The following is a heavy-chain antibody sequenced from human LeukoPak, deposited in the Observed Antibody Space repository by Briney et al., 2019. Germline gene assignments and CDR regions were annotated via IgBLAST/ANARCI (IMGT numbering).Heavy chain of an antibody. Sequence: PGGSLRLSCAASGFTFDDYAMHWVRQAPGKGLEWVSGISWNSGSRGYADSVKGRFTISRDNAKNSLYLQMNSLRAEDTAVYYCAKKGITMIVTNWGQGTLVTVSS. V-gene: IGHV3-9*01. CDR3: AKKGITMIVTN. CDR2: ISWNSGSR. CDR1: GFTFDDYA. J-gene: IGHJ4*02. D-gene: IGHD3-22*01.